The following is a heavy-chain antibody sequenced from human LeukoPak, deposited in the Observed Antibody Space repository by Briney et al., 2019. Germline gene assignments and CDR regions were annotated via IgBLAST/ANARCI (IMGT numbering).Heavy chain of an antibody. J-gene: IGHJ4*02. CDR2: INQDGSEK. CDR3: ASSMWFGMRKIDY. Sequence: GGSLRLSCAASGFTFSSYWMSWVRQAPGKGLEWVANINQDGSEKYYVDSVKGRFTISRDNAKNSLHLQINSLRAEDTAMYYCASSMWFGMRKIDYWGQGTLVTVSS. V-gene: IGHV3-7*03. D-gene: IGHD3-10*01. CDR1: GFTFSSYW.